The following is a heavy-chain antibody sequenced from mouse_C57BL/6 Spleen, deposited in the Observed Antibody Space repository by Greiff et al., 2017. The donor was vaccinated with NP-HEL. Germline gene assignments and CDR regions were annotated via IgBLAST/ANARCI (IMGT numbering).Heavy chain of an antibody. CDR3: ARDGSRFAY. D-gene: IGHD2-2*01. CDR1: GFTFSSYA. CDR2: ISDGGSYT. V-gene: IGHV5-4*01. J-gene: IGHJ3*01. Sequence: EVQLVESGGGLVKPGGSLKLSCAASGFTFSSYAMSWVRQTPEKRLEWVATISDGGSYTYYPDNVKGQFTISRDNAKNNLYLQMSHLKSEDTAMYYCARDGSRFAYWGQGTLVTVSA.